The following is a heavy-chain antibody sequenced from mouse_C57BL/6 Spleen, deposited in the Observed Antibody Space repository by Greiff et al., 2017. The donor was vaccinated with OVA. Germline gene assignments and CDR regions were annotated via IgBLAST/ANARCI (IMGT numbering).Heavy chain of an antibody. CDR2: IYPGDGDT. CDR1: GYAFSSSW. D-gene: IGHD1-1*01. Sequence: QVQLQQSGPELVKPGASVKISCKASGYAFSSSWMNWVKQRPGQGLEWIGRIYPGDGDTNYNGKFKGKATLTADKSSITAYMQLSSLTSEDSAVYFCASYTAVVAKGFAYWGQGILVTVSA. V-gene: IGHV1-82*01. J-gene: IGHJ3*01. CDR3: ASYTAVVAKGFAY.